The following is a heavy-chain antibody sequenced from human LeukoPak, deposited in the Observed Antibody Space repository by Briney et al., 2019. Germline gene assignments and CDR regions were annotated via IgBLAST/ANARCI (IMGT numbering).Heavy chain of an antibody. J-gene: IGHJ4*01. CDR1: VYTVTSYY. D-gene: IGHD3-22*01. V-gene: IGHV1-46*01. Sequence: ASVKVSCKASVYTVTSYYIHWLRRAPRQGLEWMGRITTSVGSTSYAHKFQGRVTMTRDMSTSTVYMELSSLRSEDTAVYFWSRDFGSSGWCYIDDWGQGTSVTV. CDR3: SRDFGSSGWCYIDD. CDR2: ITTSVGST.